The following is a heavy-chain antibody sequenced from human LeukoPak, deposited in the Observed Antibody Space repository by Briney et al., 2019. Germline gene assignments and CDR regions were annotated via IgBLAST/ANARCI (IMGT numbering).Heavy chain of an antibody. V-gene: IGHV4-39*01. CDR3: ARSPTNYHDSSGLYYFDY. CDR1: GGSIISSTSH. Sequence: PSETLSLTCTVSGGSIISSTSHWGWIRQPPGKGPEWIGSVYYSGSTYYNPSLQSRVTISVDTSKNQFSLKLSPVTAADTAVFFCARSPTNYHDSSGLYYFDYWGQGTLVTVSS. J-gene: IGHJ4*02. CDR2: VYYSGST. D-gene: IGHD3-22*01.